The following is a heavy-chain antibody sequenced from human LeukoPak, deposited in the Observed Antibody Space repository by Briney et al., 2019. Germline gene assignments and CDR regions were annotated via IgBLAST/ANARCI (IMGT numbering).Heavy chain of an antibody. CDR2: IYPADSDT. D-gene: IGHD6-13*01. J-gene: IGHJ4*02. CDR3: ARRKYSSSWYVDY. CDR1: GYSFPSYW. V-gene: IGHV5-51*01. Sequence: GESLKISCKGSGYSFPSYWIGWVRQMPGKGLEWMGIIYPADSDTRYSPSFQGHVTISADRSVSTTYLQWSSLEASDTAMYYCARRKYSSSWYVDYWGQGTLVTVSS.